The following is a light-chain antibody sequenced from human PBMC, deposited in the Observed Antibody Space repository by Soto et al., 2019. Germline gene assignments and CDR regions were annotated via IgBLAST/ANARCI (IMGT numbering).Light chain of an antibody. Sequence: IRLTQSPGTLSLSPGERATLSCRASQSVSGSYLAWYQQKPGQAPRLLIYGASSRATGIPDRFSGSGSGTDFTLTISRLEPEDFAVYYCQQYGSSFGPGTKVDVK. CDR1: QSVSGSY. CDR3: QQYGSS. J-gene: IGKJ3*01. CDR2: GAS. V-gene: IGKV3-20*01.